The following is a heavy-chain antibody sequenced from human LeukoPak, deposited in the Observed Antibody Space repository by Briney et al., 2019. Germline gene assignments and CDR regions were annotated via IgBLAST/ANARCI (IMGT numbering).Heavy chain of an antibody. J-gene: IGHJ4*02. Sequence: SETLSLTCTVSGGSLSSGDYYWGWIRQPPGRGLEWIGYIYYSGSIYYNPSLKSRVTISVDTSKNQFSLKLSSVTAADTAVYYCARVVYGDYYFDYWGQGTLVTVSS. D-gene: IGHD4-17*01. CDR1: GGSLSSGDYY. V-gene: IGHV4-30-4*01. CDR3: ARVVYGDYYFDY. CDR2: IYYSGSI.